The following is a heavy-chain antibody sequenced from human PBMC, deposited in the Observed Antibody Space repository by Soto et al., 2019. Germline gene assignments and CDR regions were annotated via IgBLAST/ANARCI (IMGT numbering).Heavy chain of an antibody. CDR3: ARPRKGSSWYWFDP. V-gene: IGHV5-51*01. CDR2: IYPGDSDT. J-gene: IGHJ5*02. CDR1: EYSFTSYW. Sequence: XESLKLSCKGSEYSFTSYWIGWVRQMPGKGLEWMGIIYPGDSDTRYSPSFQGQVTISADKSISTAYLQWSSLKASETAMYYCARPRKGSSWYWFDPWGQGTLVTVSS. D-gene: IGHD6-13*01.